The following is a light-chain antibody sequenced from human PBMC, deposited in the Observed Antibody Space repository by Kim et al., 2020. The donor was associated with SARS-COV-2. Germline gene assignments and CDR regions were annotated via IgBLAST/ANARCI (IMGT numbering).Light chain of an antibody. V-gene: IGKV1-5*01. CDR3: QQYEDNTWT. J-gene: IGKJ1*01. CDR2: DAS. Sequence: VGERATIHARASQSISTWLAWHQQLPGKAPRLLISDASSLESGVPSRFSGSGSGREFTLTINNLQPEDFATYYCQQYEDNTWTFGQGTKVDIK. CDR1: QSISTW.